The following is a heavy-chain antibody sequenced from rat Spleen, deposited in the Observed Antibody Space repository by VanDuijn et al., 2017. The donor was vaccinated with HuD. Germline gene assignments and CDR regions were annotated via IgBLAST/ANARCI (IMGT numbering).Heavy chain of an antibody. J-gene: IGHJ3*01. CDR2: ISSGGGGT. CDR1: GFTFSDYG. CDR3: ARHGLYNNYGWFAY. D-gene: IGHD1-10*01. V-gene: IGHV5-25*01. Sequence: EVKLVESGGGLVQPGRSLKLSCAASGFTFSDYGMAWVRQAPKKGLEWVASISSGGGGTYYPDSVKGRFTSSRDNAKSTLYLQMDSLRSEDTARYYCARHGLYNNYGWFAYWGQGTLVTVSS.